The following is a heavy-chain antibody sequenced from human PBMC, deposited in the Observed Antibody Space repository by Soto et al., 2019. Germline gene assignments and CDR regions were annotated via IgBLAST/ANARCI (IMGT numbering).Heavy chain of an antibody. CDR1: GESFIGYY. D-gene: IGHD5-12*01. CDR2: INHRGST. V-gene: IGHV4-34*02. Sequence: QVHLQQWGAGLLKPSETLSLTCAVYGESFIGYYWTWIRQPPGKGLEWIGEINHRGSTNYNPSLKSRVTISIDTSKNQFSLKLTSVTAADTSVYYCARTDIVTTKWVDPWGQGTLVTVSS. J-gene: IGHJ5*02. CDR3: ARTDIVTTKWVDP.